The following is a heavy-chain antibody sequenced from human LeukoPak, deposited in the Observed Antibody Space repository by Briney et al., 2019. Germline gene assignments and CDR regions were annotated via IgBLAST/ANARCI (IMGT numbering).Heavy chain of an antibody. Sequence: KPSETLSLTCTVSGGSISSSSYYWGWIRQPPGKGLEWIGSIYYSGSTDYNPSLKSRVTISVDTSKNQFSLKLSSVTATDTAVYYCTLDRAVAGGSYFDYRGQGTLVTVTS. CDR1: GGSISSSSYY. D-gene: IGHD6-19*01. CDR3: TLDRAVAGGSYFDY. V-gene: IGHV4-39*01. J-gene: IGHJ4*02. CDR2: IYYSGST.